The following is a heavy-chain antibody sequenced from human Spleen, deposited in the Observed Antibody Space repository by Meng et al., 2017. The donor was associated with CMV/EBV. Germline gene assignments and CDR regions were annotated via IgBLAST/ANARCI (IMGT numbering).Heavy chain of an antibody. D-gene: IGHD3-16*01. J-gene: IGHJ4*02. V-gene: IGHV4-39*07. CDR2: IYYSGST. CDR3: ARDRGSLYYFDY. Sequence: QLQLQESGPGLVKPSETLSLTCTVSGGSISSSSYYWGWIRQPPGKGLEWIGSIYYSGSTYYNPSLKSRVTISVDTSKNQFSLKLSSVTATDTAVYYCARDRGSLYYFDYWGQGTPVTVSS. CDR1: GGSISSSSYY.